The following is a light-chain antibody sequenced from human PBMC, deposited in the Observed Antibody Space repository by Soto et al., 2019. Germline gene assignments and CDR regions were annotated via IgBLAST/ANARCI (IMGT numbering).Light chain of an antibody. V-gene: IGKV3-15*01. CDR2: GVT. Sequence: EIVLTQSPGTLSLSPGERATLSCRASQSVNSNLAWYQQKLGQAPRVLIYGVTARAPGVPARFSGSGYGTDFTLTIRSVQSGDFGVFYCQQYEGWPRTFGLGTK. CDR3: QQYEGWPRT. J-gene: IGKJ2*01. CDR1: QSVNSN.